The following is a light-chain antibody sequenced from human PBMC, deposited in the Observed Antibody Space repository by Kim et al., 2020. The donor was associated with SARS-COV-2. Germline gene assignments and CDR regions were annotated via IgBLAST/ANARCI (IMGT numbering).Light chain of an antibody. Sequence: VSPGERATLSCRASQNIRSDLSWFQQRPGQAPRLIMYEASTRATAIPARFSGGGSGTEFTLTINSLQSEDFAVYYCQQYNNWPWTFGQGTKVDIK. V-gene: IGKV3-15*01. J-gene: IGKJ1*01. CDR3: QQYNNWPWT. CDR1: QNIRSD. CDR2: EAS.